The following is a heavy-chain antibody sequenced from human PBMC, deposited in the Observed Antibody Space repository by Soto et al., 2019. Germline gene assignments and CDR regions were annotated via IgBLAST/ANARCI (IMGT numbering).Heavy chain of an antibody. Sequence: GGSLRLSCAASGFTVSSNYMSWVRQAPGKGLEWVAVISYDGSNKYYADSVKGRFTISRDNSKNTLYLQMNSLRAEDTTVYYCAGEIERLLGYWGQGTLVTVSS. J-gene: IGHJ4*02. CDR3: AGEIERLLGY. D-gene: IGHD3-3*01. CDR1: GFTVSSNY. CDR2: ISYDGSNK. V-gene: IGHV3-30-3*01.